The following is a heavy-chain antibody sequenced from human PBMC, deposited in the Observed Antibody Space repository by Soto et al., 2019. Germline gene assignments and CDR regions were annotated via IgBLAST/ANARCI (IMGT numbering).Heavy chain of an antibody. J-gene: IGHJ4*02. CDR1: GGSIRDDRYY. CDR2: INYSGTS. CDR3: ARGVREAVAAPHLDY. V-gene: IGHV4-39*01. D-gene: IGHD6-19*01. Sequence: SETLSLTCTVSGGSIRDDRYYWGWIRQPPGKGLEWIGRINYSGTSYYNPSLKSRVTMSVDTSKNQFSLKLSSVTAADTAVYYCARGVREAVAAPHLDYWGQGTLVTVSS.